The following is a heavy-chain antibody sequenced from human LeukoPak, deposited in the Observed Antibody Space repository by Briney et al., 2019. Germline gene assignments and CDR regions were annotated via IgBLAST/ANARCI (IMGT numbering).Heavy chain of an antibody. CDR3: ARGGLYCSSTSCPRINYYYMYV. CDR1: GGSFSGYY. V-gene: IGHV4-34*01. D-gene: IGHD2-2*01. CDR2: INHSGST. Sequence: SETLSLTCAVYGGSFSGYYWSWIRQPPGKGLELIGEINHSGSTNYNPSLKSRVTISVDTSKNQFSLKLSSVTAADTAVYYCARGGLYCSSTSCPRINYYYMYVWGTGTTVTVSS. J-gene: IGHJ6*03.